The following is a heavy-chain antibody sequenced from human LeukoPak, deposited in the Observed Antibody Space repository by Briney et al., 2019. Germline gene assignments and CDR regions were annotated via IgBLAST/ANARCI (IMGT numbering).Heavy chain of an antibody. J-gene: IGHJ5*02. D-gene: IGHD4-11*01. CDR2: IYTSGST. Sequence: SETLSLTCTVSGGSISSGSYYWSWIRQPAGKGLEWIGRIYTSGSTNYNPSLKSRVTISVDTSKNQFSLKLSSVTAADTVVYYCAIDYRTGWFDPWGQGTLVTVSS. V-gene: IGHV4-61*02. CDR3: AIDYRTGWFDP. CDR1: GGSISSGSYY.